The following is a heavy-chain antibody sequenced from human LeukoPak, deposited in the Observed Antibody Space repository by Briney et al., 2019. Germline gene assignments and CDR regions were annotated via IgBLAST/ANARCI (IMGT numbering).Heavy chain of an antibody. CDR3: ARHGGYGENFYYAVDV. V-gene: IGHV4-39*01. J-gene: IGHJ6*02. Sequence: SETLSLTCSVSGVSISRSTYYWGWIRQPPGKGLEWIGSVYYSGSTYYNPSLRSRLFISVDTSKSQFSLRLSSVTAADTAVYFCARHGGYGENFYYAVDVWGQGTTVTVSS. CDR1: GVSISRSTYY. CDR2: VYYSGST. D-gene: IGHD4-17*01.